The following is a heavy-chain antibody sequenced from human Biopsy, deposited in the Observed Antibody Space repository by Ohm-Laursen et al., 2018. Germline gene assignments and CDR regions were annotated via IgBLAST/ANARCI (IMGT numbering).Heavy chain of an antibody. CDR1: GGTFINYG. V-gene: IGHV1-69*06. CDR3: ATKLTGYFHH. Sequence: SSVKVSCMAPGGTFINYGVNWVRQAPGQGLEWLGGNIPILGTGNYAQKFQDRVTVAADTSTSTATMELRSLRSDDTAVYYCATKLTGYFHHWGQGTLVIVSS. D-gene: IGHD3-9*01. J-gene: IGHJ1*01. CDR2: NIPILGTG.